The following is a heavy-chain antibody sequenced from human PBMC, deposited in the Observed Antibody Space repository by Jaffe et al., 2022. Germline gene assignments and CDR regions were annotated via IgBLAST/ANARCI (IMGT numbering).Heavy chain of an antibody. D-gene: IGHD3-10*01. J-gene: IGHJ2*01. CDR3: AKSDIIGPGITWHFDV. V-gene: IGHV3-23*01. CDR2: ISDSGGST. CDR1: GFTFSSYA. Sequence: EVQLLESGGALVQPGGSLRLPCEASGFTFSSYAMSWVRQAPGKGLEWVAVISDSGGSTYTADSVRGRFTISRDNSKNTVYLQMKTLRAEDSAVYFCAKSDIIGPGITWHFDVWGRGTLVTVSS.